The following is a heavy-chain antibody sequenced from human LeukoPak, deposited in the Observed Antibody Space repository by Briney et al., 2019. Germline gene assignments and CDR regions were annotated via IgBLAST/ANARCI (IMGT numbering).Heavy chain of an antibody. J-gene: IGHJ6*02. V-gene: IGHV3-23*01. D-gene: IGHD3-16*01. CDR2: ISGSGGST. CDR3: AKDVPSSGESYYYYGMDV. Sequence: AGGSLRLSCAASGFTFSSYAMSWVRQAPGKGLEWVSAISGSGGSTYYADSVKGRFTISRDNSKNTLYLQMNSLRAEDTAVYYCAKDVPSSGESYYYYGMDVWGQGTTVTVSS. CDR1: GFTFSSYA.